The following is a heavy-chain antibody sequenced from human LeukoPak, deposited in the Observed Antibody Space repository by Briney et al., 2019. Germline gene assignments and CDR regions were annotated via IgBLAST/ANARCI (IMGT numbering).Heavy chain of an antibody. D-gene: IGHD2-2*01. CDR2: IFYSGST. V-gene: IGHV4-30-4*08. CDR1: GGSISSGDYY. CDR3: ARLNHCSTTSCYWVDP. J-gene: IGHJ5*02. Sequence: PSETLSLXCNVSGGSISSGDYYWSWSRQPPGKGLEWIGYIFYSGSTYHNPSLKSRVTISVDTSKSQFSLKLRSVTAADTAVYYCARLNHCSTTSCYWVDPWGQGTLVTVSS.